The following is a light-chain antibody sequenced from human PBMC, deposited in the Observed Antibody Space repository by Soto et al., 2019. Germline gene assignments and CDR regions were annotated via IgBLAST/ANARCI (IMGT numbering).Light chain of an antibody. CDR3: QQYYTPLRT. CDR2: WAS. V-gene: IGKV4-1*01. CDR1: ENVLYSSNNKNY. J-gene: IGKJ1*01. Sequence: IVMTHSQDSLAVSLGERATIKCKSMENVLYSSNNKNYLAWYQQKTGQPPNLLMYWASTRASGVPDRFSGSGSGTDSTLTISRLQAEDVAVYYCQQYYTPLRTFGPGTRWIS.